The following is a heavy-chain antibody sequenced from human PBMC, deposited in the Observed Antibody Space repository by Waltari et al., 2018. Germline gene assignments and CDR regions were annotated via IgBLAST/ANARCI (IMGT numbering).Heavy chain of an antibody. D-gene: IGHD4-17*01. CDR1: GYTFTDYY. V-gene: IGHV1-69-2*01. CDR3: ARGGPDYGDYERFDY. Sequence: EVQLVQSGAEVKKPGATVKISCKVSGYTFTDYYMHWVQQAPGKGLEWMGLVDPEDGETRYAEKFQGRFTISRDNAKNSLYLQMNSLRAEDTAVYYCARGGPDYGDYERFDYWGQGTLVTVSS. J-gene: IGHJ4*02. CDR2: VDPEDGET.